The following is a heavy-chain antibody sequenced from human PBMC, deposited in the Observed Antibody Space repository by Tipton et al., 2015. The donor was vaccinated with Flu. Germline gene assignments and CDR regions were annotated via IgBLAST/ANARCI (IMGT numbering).Heavy chain of an antibody. V-gene: IGHV4-4*07. D-gene: IGHD6-13*01. Sequence: TLSLTCTVSGGSISGYYWSWVRQPAGKGLEWIGRIYSSGTANYSPSLKTRVTMSVDTSSNQLFLSLKSVTATDTAIYYCARSASWYDPLDYWGQGNLVTVSS. CDR3: ARSASWYDPLDY. CDR1: GGSISGYY. CDR2: IYSSGTA. J-gene: IGHJ4*02.